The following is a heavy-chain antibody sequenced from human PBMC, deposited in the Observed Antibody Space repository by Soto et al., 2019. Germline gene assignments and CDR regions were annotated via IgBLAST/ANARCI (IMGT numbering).Heavy chain of an antibody. CDR1: GGSITSHHYY. J-gene: IGHJ4*02. Sequence: QLQVQESGPGQVKPSQTLSLTCTVSGGSITSHHYYWSWIRQPPGKGLEWIGSIYSGGNTYYNPSLRSRLTIFVDTAKNLITLKLNSVTAADSAIYYCGSGPSTTWIDNWGLGTQVSVSS. D-gene: IGHD2-2*01. V-gene: IGHV4-39*02. CDR2: IYSGGNT. CDR3: GSGPSTTWIDN.